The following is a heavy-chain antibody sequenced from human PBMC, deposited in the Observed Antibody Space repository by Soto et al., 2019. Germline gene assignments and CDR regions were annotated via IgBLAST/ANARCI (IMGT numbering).Heavy chain of an antibody. CDR3: AREFEGHSGRWPFDY. Sequence: QVQLVQSGGEVKKPGASVRVSCRAAGYTFPTYGIAWVRQAPGQGLEWMGWISVYNGFTHYAQKFRVRVTVTTETSTSTVHMELRSLSSDDTAVYYCAREFEGHSGRWPFDYWGQGTLVTVSA. CDR1: GYTFPTYG. CDR2: ISVYNGFT. V-gene: IGHV1-18*01. J-gene: IGHJ4*02. D-gene: IGHD6-13*01.